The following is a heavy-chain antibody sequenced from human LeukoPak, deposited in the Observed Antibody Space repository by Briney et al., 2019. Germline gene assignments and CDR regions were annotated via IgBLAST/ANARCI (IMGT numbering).Heavy chain of an antibody. CDR3: ARASGSYYYYYGMDV. V-gene: IGHV3-11*01. Sequence: AGGSLRLSCAASGFTFSDYYMSWIRQAPGEGLEWVSYISSSGSTIYYADSVKGRFTISRDNAKNSLYLQMNSLRAEDTAVYYCARASGSYYYYYGMDVWGQGTTVTVS. CDR2: ISSSGSTI. J-gene: IGHJ6*02. D-gene: IGHD1-26*01. CDR1: GFTFSDYY.